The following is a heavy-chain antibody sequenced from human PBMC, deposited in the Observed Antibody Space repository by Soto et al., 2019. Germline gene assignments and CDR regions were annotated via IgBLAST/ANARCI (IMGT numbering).Heavy chain of an antibody. CDR2: ISGSGGST. CDR1: GFTFSSYA. V-gene: IGHV3-23*01. J-gene: IGHJ4*02. CDR3: ARIQGASDY. Sequence: PGRSLRLSCAASGFTFSSYAMSWVRQAPGKGLEWVSAISGSGGSTYYADSVKGRFTISRDNSKNTLYLQMNSLRDEDTAVYYWARIQGASDYWGQGPLVTVST.